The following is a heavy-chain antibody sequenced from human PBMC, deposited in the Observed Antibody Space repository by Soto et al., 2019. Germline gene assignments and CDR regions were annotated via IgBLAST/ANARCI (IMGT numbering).Heavy chain of an antibody. V-gene: IGHV3-33*01. J-gene: IGHJ4*02. D-gene: IGHD1-26*01. CDR1: GGIFHGYG. CDR2: IRFDGSNE. CDR3: ARDGIGGAVFRGYLDY. Sequence: GGSLRLSCAVPGGIFHGYGMHWVRQAPGKGLERVAIIRFDGSNEEYADSVKGRFTISRDNSKNTLYLQMNTLGAEDTAVYYYARDGIGGAVFRGYLDYWGRGTVVTVSS.